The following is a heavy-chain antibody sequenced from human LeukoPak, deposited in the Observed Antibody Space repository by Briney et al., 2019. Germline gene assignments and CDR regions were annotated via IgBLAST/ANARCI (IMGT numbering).Heavy chain of an antibody. CDR3: ARWGYNSGWYLDY. CDR2: IRPDASDM. CDR1: GFTVSSNY. V-gene: IGHV3-7*01. J-gene: IGHJ4*02. D-gene: IGHD6-19*01. Sequence: SGGSLRLSCAASGFTVSSNYMAWVRQAPGKGLEWVANIRPDASDMFYVDSVKGRFTISRDNAETSLYLQMNSLRVEDTAIYYCARWGYNSGWYLDYWGQGTLVTVYS.